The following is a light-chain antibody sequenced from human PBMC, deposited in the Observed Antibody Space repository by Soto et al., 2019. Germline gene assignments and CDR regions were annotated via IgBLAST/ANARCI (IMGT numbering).Light chain of an antibody. CDR1: QSLNRN. V-gene: IGKV3D-15*01. Sequence: EILMTQSPATLSVSPGERATLSCRASQSLNRNLAWYQQKPGQAPRLIIYGASTRASGIPARFSGSWSGTEFTLTISSLQSEDFALYYCQHYNYWPPAFTCGPGTKVDL. CDR3: QHYNYWPPAFT. J-gene: IGKJ3*01. CDR2: GAS.